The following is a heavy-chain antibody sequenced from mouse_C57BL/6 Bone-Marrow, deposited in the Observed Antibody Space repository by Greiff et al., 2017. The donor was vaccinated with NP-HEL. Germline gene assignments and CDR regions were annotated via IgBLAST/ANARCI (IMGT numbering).Heavy chain of an antibody. CDR1: GYTFTTYP. D-gene: IGHD2-10*01. J-gene: IGHJ1*03. V-gene: IGHV1-47*01. Sequence: VKLQESGAELVKPGASVKMSCKASGYTFTTYPIEWMKQNHGKSLEWIGNFHPYNDDTKYNEKFKGKATLTVEKSSSTVYLELSRLTSDDSAVYYCARGSYYDHWYFDVWGTGTTVTVSS. CDR2: FHPYNDDT. CDR3: ARGSYYDHWYFDV.